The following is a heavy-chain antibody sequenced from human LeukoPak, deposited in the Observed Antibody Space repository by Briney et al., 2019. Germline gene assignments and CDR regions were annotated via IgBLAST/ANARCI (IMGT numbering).Heavy chain of an antibody. Sequence: GGSLRLSCAASGFTFSSYAMHWVRQAPGKGLEYVSAISSNGGSTYYANSVKGRFTISRYNSKNTLYLQMGSLRAEDMAVYYCARGGSYLSAFDIWGQGTMVTVSS. V-gene: IGHV3-64*01. CDR2: ISSNGGST. D-gene: IGHD1-26*01. J-gene: IGHJ3*02. CDR3: ARGGSYLSAFDI. CDR1: GFTFSSYA.